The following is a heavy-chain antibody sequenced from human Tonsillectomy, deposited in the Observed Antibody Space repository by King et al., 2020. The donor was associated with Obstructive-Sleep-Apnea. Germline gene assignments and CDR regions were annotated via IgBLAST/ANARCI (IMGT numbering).Heavy chain of an antibody. CDR1: GFIFSNAW. J-gene: IGHJ4*02. CDR3: TRYYDFWSGYPAPFDY. D-gene: IGHD3-3*01. V-gene: IGHV3-15*01. CDR2: IKSKTDDGTT. Sequence: VQLVESGGGLVKPGGSLRLSCAASGFIFSNAWMSCVRQAPGKGLEWVGRIKSKTDDGTTDYAAPVKGRFTISRDDSKNTLYLQMNSLKTDDTAVYYCTRYYDFWSGYPAPFDYWGQGTLVTVSS.